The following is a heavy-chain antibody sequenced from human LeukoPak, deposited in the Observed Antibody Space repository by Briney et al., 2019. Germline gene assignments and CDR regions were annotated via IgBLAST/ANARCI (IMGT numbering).Heavy chain of an antibody. CDR3: ARADYGSGSYYNDPVGLDY. CDR1: GFTFSSYE. V-gene: IGHV3-48*03. D-gene: IGHD3-10*01. J-gene: IGHJ4*02. Sequence: GGSLRLSCAASGFTFSSYEMNWVRQAPGKGLESVSYISSSGSTIYYAGSVKGRFTISRDNAKNSLYLQMNSLRAEDTAVYYCARADYGSGSYYNDPVGLDYWGQGTLVTVSS. CDR2: ISSSGSTI.